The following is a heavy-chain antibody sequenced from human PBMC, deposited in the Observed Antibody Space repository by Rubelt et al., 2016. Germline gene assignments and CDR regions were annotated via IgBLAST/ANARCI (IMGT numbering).Heavy chain of an antibody. Sequence: QVQLQESGPGLVKPSETLSLTCTVSGGSISSYYWSWIRQPPGKGLEWIGYIYYSGSTNYNPRCKSRVTIAVETSKNRFSLKLSSVNAADTAVYYCARQRWLKSQFDYWGQGTLVTVSS. CDR1: GGSISSYY. J-gene: IGHJ4*02. CDR2: IYYSGST. D-gene: IGHD5-24*01. CDR3: ARQRWLKSQFDY. V-gene: IGHV4-59*08.